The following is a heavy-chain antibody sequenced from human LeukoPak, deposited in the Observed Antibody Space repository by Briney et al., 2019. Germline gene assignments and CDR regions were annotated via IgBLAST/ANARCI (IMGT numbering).Heavy chain of an antibody. CDR2: IYTSGST. V-gene: IGHV4-4*08. D-gene: IGHD4-23*01. CDR1: GGSISSYY. J-gene: IGHJ4*02. CDR3: ARDLYGGRYYFDY. Sequence: SETLSLTCTVSGGSISSYYWSWIRQPPGKGLEWIGRIYTSGSTNYNPSPKSRVTISVDTSKNQFSLKLSSVTAADTAVYYCARDLYGGRYYFDYWGQGTLVTVSS.